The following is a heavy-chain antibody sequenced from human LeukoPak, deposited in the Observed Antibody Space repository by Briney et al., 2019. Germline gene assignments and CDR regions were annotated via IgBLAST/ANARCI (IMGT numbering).Heavy chain of an antibody. CDR1: GGSISSIY. D-gene: IGHD6-19*01. Sequence: SETLSLTCTVSGGSISSIYWSWIRQPPGKGLEWIGYIYYSGSANYNPSLKSRVTISADRSKNQFSLKLSSVTAADTAVYYCAGAAVSSFDLWGRGTLVTVSS. J-gene: IGHJ2*01. CDR2: IYYSGSA. V-gene: IGHV4-59*01. CDR3: AGAAVSSFDL.